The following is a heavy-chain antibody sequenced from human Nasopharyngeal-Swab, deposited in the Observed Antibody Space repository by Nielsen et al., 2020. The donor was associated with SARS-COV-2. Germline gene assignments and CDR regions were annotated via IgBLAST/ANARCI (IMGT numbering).Heavy chain of an antibody. J-gene: IGHJ4*02. CDR3: ATRLRSSYHFDS. V-gene: IGHV4-30-4*01. CDR2: ISYSGVT. Sequence: SETLSLTCAVSGGSISSDGLYWSWIRQPPGKGLEWIGYISYSGVTYSNPSLKSRLTISLDTSKSQFSLSLNSVTAADTAVYFCATRLRSSYHFDSWGQGTLVTVSS. D-gene: IGHD4-17*01. CDR1: GGSISSDGLY.